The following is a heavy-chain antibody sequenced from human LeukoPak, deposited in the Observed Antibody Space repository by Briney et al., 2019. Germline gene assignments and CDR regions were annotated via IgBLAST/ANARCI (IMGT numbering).Heavy chain of an antibody. D-gene: IGHD6-19*01. V-gene: IGHV1-18*01. Sequence: ASVKVSCKASGYTFTSYGISWVRQALGQGLEWMGWISAYNGGTNYAQKFQGRVTMTRDTSISTAYMELSRLRSDDTAVYYCARVDGSGWYGDFDYWGQGTLVTVSS. CDR2: ISAYNGGT. CDR1: GYTFTSYG. CDR3: ARVDGSGWYGDFDY. J-gene: IGHJ4*02.